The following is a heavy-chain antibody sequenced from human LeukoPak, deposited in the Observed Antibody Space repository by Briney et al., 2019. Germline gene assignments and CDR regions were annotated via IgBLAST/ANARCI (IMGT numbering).Heavy chain of an antibody. V-gene: IGHV3-30-3*01. J-gene: IGHJ4*02. Sequence: GGSLRLSCAASGLTFSSYAMHWVRQAPGKGLEWVAVISYDGSNKYYADSVKGRFTISRDNSKNTLYLQMNSLRAEDTAVYYCANSRRWLQSRFDYWGQGTLVTVSS. CDR1: GLTFSSYA. D-gene: IGHD5-24*01. CDR3: ANSRRWLQSRFDY. CDR2: ISYDGSNK.